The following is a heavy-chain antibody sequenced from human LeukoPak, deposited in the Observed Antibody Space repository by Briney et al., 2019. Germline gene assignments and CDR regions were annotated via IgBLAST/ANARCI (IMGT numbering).Heavy chain of an antibody. V-gene: IGHV6-1*01. Sequence: SQTLSLTCAVSGDSVSSSSAAWHWLRQYASSGLGWLAITDDESTLYNDYALSVKSPITINSDTSESQCSLHLDYVTPAVNAAYCCARESGSYSSSYRFDCWGQGTLVTVA. CDR1: GDSVSSSSAA. CDR3: ARESGSYSSSYRFDC. J-gene: IGHJ4*02. CDR2: TDDESTLYN. D-gene: IGHD6-6*01.